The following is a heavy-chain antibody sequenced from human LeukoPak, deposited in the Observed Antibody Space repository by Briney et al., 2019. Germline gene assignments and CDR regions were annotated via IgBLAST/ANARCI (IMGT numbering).Heavy chain of an antibody. CDR2: IRYDGSNK. CDR3: AKGLASIAARPTFY. CDR1: GITFSSYG. Sequence: GGSLRLSCAASGITFSSYGMHWVRQAPGKGLEWVAFIRYDGSNKYYADSVKGRFTISRDNSKNTLYLQMNSLRAEDTAVYYCAKGLASIAARPTFYWGQRTLVTVSS. V-gene: IGHV3-30*02. D-gene: IGHD6-6*01. J-gene: IGHJ4*02.